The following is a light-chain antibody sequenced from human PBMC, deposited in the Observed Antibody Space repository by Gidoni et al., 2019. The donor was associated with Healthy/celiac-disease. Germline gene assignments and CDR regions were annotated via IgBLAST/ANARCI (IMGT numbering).Light chain of an antibody. CDR1: SSDVGSYNL. V-gene: IGLV2-23*02. CDR3: CSYAGSSTFVV. Sequence: QSALTQPASVSGSPGQSITISCTGTSSDVGSYNLVSWYQQHPGKAPKLMIYEVSKRPSRVSNRFSGSKSGNTASLTISGLQAEDEAEYYCCSYAGSSTFVVFGGGTKLTVL. CDR2: EVS. J-gene: IGLJ2*01.